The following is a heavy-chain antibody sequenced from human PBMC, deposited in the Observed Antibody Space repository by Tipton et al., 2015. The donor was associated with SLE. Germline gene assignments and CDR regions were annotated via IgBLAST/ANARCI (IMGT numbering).Heavy chain of an antibody. V-gene: IGHV4-61*02. CDR2: IYTSGST. J-gene: IGHJ4*02. CDR3: ARDHPVAGPFDY. D-gene: IGHD6-19*01. Sequence: LRLSCSVSGGSISIGSYYWSWIRQPAGKGLEWIGRIYTSGSTNYNPSLKSRVTMSVDTSKNQFSLKLSSVTAADTAVYYCARDHPVAGPFDYWGQGTLVTVSS. CDR1: GGSISIGSYY.